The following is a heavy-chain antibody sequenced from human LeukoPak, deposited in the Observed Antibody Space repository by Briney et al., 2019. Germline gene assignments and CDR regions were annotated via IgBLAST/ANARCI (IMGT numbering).Heavy chain of an antibody. CDR1: GFNFNMFA. J-gene: IGHJ4*02. CDR2: LSRGGGTT. CDR3: AKEQRIRHCSEGVCMEGYYFDY. D-gene: IGHD2-8*01. Sequence: GGSLRLSCTGSGFNFNMFAMNWVRQAPGQELEWVSGLSRGGGTTNYADSVKGRLTISRDKSKNMVFLQMNSLRPEDTAVYYCAKEQRIRHCSEGVCMEGYYFDYWGQGSLVTVSS. V-gene: IGHV3-23*01.